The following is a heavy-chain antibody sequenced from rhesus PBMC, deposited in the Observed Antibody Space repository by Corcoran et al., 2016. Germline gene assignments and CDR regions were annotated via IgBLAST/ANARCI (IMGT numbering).Heavy chain of an antibody. Sequence: QVQLQESGPGVVKPSETLSLTCAVSGGTISSGYCYWSWIRQPPGKGLEGIGGIYSNKESTNHNPPAKSRVTISKDTTTNQFSLKLSSVTATDTAVYYCARDHLDWGNSLDVWGRGVLVTVSS. CDR3: ARDHLDWGNSLDV. J-gene: IGHJ5-2*02. V-gene: IGHV4S12*01. CDR1: GGTISSGYCY. D-gene: IGHD3-3*01. CDR2: IYSNKEST.